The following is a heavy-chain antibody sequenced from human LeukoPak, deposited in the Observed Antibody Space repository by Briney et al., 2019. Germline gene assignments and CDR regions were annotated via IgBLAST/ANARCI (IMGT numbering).Heavy chain of an antibody. CDR3: AGPGSDYVWGSYRRTLLY. V-gene: IGHV5-51*01. D-gene: IGHD3-16*02. Sequence: GESLKISCKGSGYSFTSYWIGWVRQMPGKGLEWMGIIYPGDSDTRYSPSFQGQVTISADKSISTAYLQWSSLKASDTAMYYRAGPGSDYVWGSYRRTLLYWGQGTLVTVSS. J-gene: IGHJ4*02. CDR1: GYSFTSYW. CDR2: IYPGDSDT.